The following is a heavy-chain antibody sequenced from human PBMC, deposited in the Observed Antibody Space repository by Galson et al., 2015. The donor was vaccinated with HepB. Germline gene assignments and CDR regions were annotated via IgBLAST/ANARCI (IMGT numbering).Heavy chain of an antibody. J-gene: IGHJ6*03. V-gene: IGHV3-30-3*01. Sequence: SLRLSCAAPEFTFNNYALHWVRQAPGKGLEWVAVLSYDGGNKHYADSVKGRFTISRDNSKNTLYLQMNSLRADDTAVYYCARDNLAAAGDYYYYYMDVWGKGTTVTVSS. CDR3: ARDNLAAAGDYYYYYMDV. CDR1: EFTFNNYA. CDR2: LSYDGGNK. D-gene: IGHD6-13*01.